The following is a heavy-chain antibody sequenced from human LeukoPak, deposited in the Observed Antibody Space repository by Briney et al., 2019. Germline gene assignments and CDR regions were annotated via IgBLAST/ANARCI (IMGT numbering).Heavy chain of an antibody. CDR3: ARDRSXXYXYGLESLY. Sequence: ASVKVSCKASGYTFTSYYIHWARQAPGQGLEWMGWINPESGGTSYAQHFQGRVTMTRDTSISTAYMDLSRLKSDDTAVYYCARDRSXXYXYGLESLYWGQGTLVTV. J-gene: IGHJ4*02. V-gene: IGHV1-2*02. CDR1: GYTFTSYY. CDR2: INPESGGT. D-gene: IGHD5-18*01.